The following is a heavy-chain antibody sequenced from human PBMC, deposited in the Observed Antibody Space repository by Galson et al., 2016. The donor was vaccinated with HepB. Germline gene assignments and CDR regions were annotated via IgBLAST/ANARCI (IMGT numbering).Heavy chain of an antibody. Sequence: QSGAEVKKPGESLKISCKGSGYSFTSYWIGWVRQMPGKGLEWMGIIYPGDSDTRYSPSFQGQVTISADKSISTAYRQWSSLKASDTAMYYCARKALGGIAVAGNKWFDPWGQGTLVTVSS. CDR2: IYPGDSDT. J-gene: IGHJ5*02. D-gene: IGHD6-19*01. CDR1: GYSFTSYW. CDR3: ARKALGGIAVAGNKWFDP. V-gene: IGHV5-51*01.